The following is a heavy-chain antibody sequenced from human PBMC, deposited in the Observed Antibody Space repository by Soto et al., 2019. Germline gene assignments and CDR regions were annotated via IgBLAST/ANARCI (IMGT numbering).Heavy chain of an antibody. J-gene: IGHJ4*01. CDR3: ARVAVTTYYFDY. Sequence: PGGSLRLSCAASGFTFTSYWMHWVRQSPGKGLVWVSRINPDGSRTSYADSVKGRFTISRDNAKNTLYLQMNRLGADDTAVYYCARVAVTTYYFDYWGHGTLVTVS. D-gene: IGHD4-17*01. CDR2: INPDGSRT. V-gene: IGHV3-74*01. CDR1: GFTFTSYW.